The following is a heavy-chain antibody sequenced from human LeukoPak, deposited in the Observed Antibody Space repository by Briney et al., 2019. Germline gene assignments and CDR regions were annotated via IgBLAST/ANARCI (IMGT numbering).Heavy chain of an antibody. CDR2: IIPIFGTA. D-gene: IGHD3-22*01. Sequence: SVKVSCKASGGTFSSYAISWVRQAPGQGLEWMGGIIPIFGTANYAQKFQGRVTIIADESTSTAYMELSSLRSEDTAVYYCASGYDSSGYYYPFDYWGQGTLVTVSS. V-gene: IGHV1-69*01. CDR1: GGTFSSYA. CDR3: ASGYDSSGYYYPFDY. J-gene: IGHJ4*02.